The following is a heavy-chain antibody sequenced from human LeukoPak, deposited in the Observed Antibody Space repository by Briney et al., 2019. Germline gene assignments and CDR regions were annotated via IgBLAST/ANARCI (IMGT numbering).Heavy chain of an antibody. V-gene: IGHV3-23*01. CDR1: GFTFSSYA. CDR3: ARDRALVVVVAARGPRGFDY. D-gene: IGHD2-15*01. J-gene: IGHJ4*02. CDR2: ISGSGGST. Sequence: GGSLRLSCAASGFTFSSYAMSWVPQAPGKGLEWVSAISGSGGSTYYADSVKGRFTISRDNSKNTLYLQMNSLRAEDTAVYYCARDRALVVVVAARGPRGFDYWGQRTLATVSS.